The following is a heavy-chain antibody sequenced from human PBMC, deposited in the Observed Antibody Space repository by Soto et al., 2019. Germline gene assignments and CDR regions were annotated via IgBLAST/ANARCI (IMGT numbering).Heavy chain of an antibody. J-gene: IGHJ6*02. CDR3: ARVGRYCSSTSCYYYGMDV. CDR2: IYSGGST. D-gene: IGHD2-2*01. V-gene: IGHV3-53*01. CDR1: GFTVSSNY. Sequence: GGSLRLSCAASGFTVSSNYMSWVRQAPGKGLEWVSVIYSGGSTYYADSVKGRFTISRDNSKNTLYLQMNSLRAEDTAVYYCARVGRYCSSTSCYYYGMDVWGQGTTVTVPS.